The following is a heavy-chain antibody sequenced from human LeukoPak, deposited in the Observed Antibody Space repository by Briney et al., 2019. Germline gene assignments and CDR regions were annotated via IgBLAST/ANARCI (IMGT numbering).Heavy chain of an antibody. Sequence: SETLSLTCTVSGGSISSYYWSWIRQPPGEGLEWIGYIYYSGSTNYNPSLKSRVTISVDTSKNQFSLKLSSVTAADTAVYYCARHCSGGSCYKAFDYWGQGTLVTVSS. CDR3: ARHCSGGSCYKAFDY. CDR2: IYYSGST. J-gene: IGHJ4*02. CDR1: GGSISSYY. D-gene: IGHD2-15*01. V-gene: IGHV4-59*01.